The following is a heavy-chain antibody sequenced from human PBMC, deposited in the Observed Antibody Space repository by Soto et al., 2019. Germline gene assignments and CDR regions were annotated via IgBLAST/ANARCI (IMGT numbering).Heavy chain of an antibody. CDR2: MNPNSGNT. Sequence: QVQLVQSGAEVKKPGASVKVSCKASGYTFTRYDINWVRQATGQGLEWMGWMNPNSGNTGYAQKFQGRVTMTRNTSISTDYVELSSLRSEDTAVYYCGRERYSGYVCGYWGQGTLVTVSS. J-gene: IGHJ4*02. CDR1: GYTFTRYD. V-gene: IGHV1-8*01. D-gene: IGHD5-12*01. CDR3: GRERYSGYVCGY.